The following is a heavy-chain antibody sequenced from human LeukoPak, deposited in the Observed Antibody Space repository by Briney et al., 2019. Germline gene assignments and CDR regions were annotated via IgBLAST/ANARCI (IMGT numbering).Heavy chain of an antibody. CDR2: IYYSGST. CDR1: GGSISSYY. D-gene: IGHD6-19*01. V-gene: IGHV4-59*08. CDR3: ARRGYSSGRSFSGPYYFDY. J-gene: IGHJ4*02. Sequence: SETLSLTCTVSGGSISSYYWSWIRQPPGKGLEWIGYIYYSGSTNYNPSLKSRVTISVDTSKNQFSLKLSSVTAADTAVYYCARRGYSSGRSFSGPYYFDYWGQGTLVTVSS.